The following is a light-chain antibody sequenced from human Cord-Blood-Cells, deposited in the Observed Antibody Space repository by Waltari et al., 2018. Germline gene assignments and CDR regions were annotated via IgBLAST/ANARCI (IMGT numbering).Light chain of an antibody. V-gene: IGKV4-1*01. CDR2: WAS. Sequence: DIVMTQSPDSLAVSLGERVTINCQPSQSVLYSSNNKNYLAWYQQKPGQPPKLLIYWASTRESGVPDLFSGSGSGTDFTLTISSLQAEDVAVYYCQQYYSTPLTFGGGTKVEIK. J-gene: IGKJ4*01. CDR3: QQYYSTPLT. CDR1: QSVLYSSNNKNY.